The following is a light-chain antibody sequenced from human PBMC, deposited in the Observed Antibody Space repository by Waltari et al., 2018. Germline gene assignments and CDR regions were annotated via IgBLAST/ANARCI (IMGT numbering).Light chain of an antibody. V-gene: IGKV1-8*01. J-gene: IGKJ1*01. CDR3: QQYYSYPPT. CDR1: QGISSY. Sequence: AIRITQSPSSLSASTGDRVTIPCRASQGISSYLAWYQQKPGKAPKLLIYAASTLQSGVPSRFSGSGSGTDFTLTISCLQSEDFATYYCQQYYSYPPTFGQGTKVEIK. CDR2: AAS.